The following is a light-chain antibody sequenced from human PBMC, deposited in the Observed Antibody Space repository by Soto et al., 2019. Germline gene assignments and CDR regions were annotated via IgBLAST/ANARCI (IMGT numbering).Light chain of an antibody. CDR1: SSDIGGYEY. J-gene: IGLJ7*01. CDR2: DVN. V-gene: IGLV2-11*01. Sequence: QSALTQPRSVSGSPGQSVTMSCTGTSSDIGGYEYVSWYQHHPGKAPKLIIYDVNRRPSGVPDRFSGFKSGNTASLTISGLQAEDEAHYHCCSYAGSLTVIFGGGTQLTVL. CDR3: CSYAGSLTVI.